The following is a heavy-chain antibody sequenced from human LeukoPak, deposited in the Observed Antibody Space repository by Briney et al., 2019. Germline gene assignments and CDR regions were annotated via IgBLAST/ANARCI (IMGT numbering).Heavy chain of an antibody. CDR2: INHSGST. CDR3: ARGRWHPSVRVDY. D-gene: IGHD6-13*01. CDR1: GGPFSGYY. Sequence: SETLSLTCAVYGGPFSGYYWSWIRQPPGKGLEWIGEINHSGSTNYNPSLKSRVTISVDTSKNQFSLKLSSVTAADTAVYYCARGRWHPSVRVDYWGQGTLVTVSS. J-gene: IGHJ4*02. V-gene: IGHV4-34*01.